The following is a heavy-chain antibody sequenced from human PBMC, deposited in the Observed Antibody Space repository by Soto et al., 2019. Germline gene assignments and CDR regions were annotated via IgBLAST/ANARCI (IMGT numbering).Heavy chain of an antibody. CDR2: INTDGSST. CDR3: ARDPPVLEGNDSSGYPLDY. J-gene: IGHJ4*02. V-gene: IGHV3-74*01. CDR1: GFTFSSYG. Sequence: PGGSLRLSCAASGFTFSSYGMHWVRQVPGKGLEWVSRINTDGSSTSYADSVKGRFTISRDNAKNTLYLQMNSVRVEDTAVYYCARDPPVLEGNDSSGYPLDYWGQGTLVTVS. D-gene: IGHD3-22*01.